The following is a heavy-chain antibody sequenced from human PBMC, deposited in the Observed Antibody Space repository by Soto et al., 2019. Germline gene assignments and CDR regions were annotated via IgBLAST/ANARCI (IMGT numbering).Heavy chain of an antibody. Sequence: ASVKVSCKASGYTFTSYGISWVRQAPGQGLEWMGWISAYNGNTNYAQKLQGRVTMTTDTSTSTAYMELRSLRSDDTAVYYCARDPQTHYYDSSGYYDYWGQGTLVTVSS. J-gene: IGHJ4*02. V-gene: IGHV1-18*01. CDR2: ISAYNGNT. CDR1: GYTFTSYG. D-gene: IGHD3-22*01. CDR3: ARDPQTHYYDSSGYYDY.